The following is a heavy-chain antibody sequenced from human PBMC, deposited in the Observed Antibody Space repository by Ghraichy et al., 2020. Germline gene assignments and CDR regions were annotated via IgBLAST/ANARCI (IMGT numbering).Heavy chain of an antibody. CDR2: IWYDGSKK. V-gene: IGHV3-33*01. J-gene: IGHJ4*02. CDR3: ARGDADGPSTDF. Sequence: SLRLSCVASGFTFSRYGMQWVRQAPGKGLEWVAVIWYDGSKKYYIDSVKGRFTISRDDSENTVYLQMDSLRTKDTAVYYCARGDADGPSTDFWGQGTRVTVAS. CDR1: GFTFSRYG. D-gene: IGHD2-8*01.